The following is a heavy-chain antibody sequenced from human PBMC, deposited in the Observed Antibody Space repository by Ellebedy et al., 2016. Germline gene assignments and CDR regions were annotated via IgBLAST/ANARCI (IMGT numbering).Heavy chain of an antibody. Sequence: SVKVSXKASGGTFSSYAISWVRQAPGQGLEWMGRIIPILGIANYAQKFQGRVTITADKSTSTAYMELSSLRSEDTAVYYCARAVMDIVTYYFDYWGQGTLVTVSS. V-gene: IGHV1-69*04. J-gene: IGHJ4*02. CDR3: ARAVMDIVTYYFDY. CDR1: GGTFSSYA. D-gene: IGHD5-12*01. CDR2: IIPILGIA.